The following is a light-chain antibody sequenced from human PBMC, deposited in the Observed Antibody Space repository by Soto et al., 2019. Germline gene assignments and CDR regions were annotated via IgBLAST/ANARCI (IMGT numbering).Light chain of an antibody. Sequence: EMVLTQSPATLSLSPGERATLSCRASQSVSSYLAWYQQKPGQAPRHLIYDASNRATGIPARFSGSGSGTDFTLTISSLEPEDFAVYYCQQRSNWPPTFGQGTKAEIK. V-gene: IGKV3-11*01. CDR2: DAS. CDR1: QSVSSY. J-gene: IGKJ1*01. CDR3: QQRSNWPPT.